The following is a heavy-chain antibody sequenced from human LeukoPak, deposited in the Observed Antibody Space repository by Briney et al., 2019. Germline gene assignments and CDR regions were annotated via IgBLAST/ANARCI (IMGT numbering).Heavy chain of an antibody. D-gene: IGHD3/OR15-3a*01. J-gene: IGHJ6*02. CDR1: GGSISSGSYY. Sequence: SETLSLTCTVSGGSISSGSYYWSWIRQPAGKGLEWIGRIYTSGSTNYNPSLKSRVTISVDTSKNQFSLKLSSVTAADTAVYYCARSLDYLYGMDVWAKGPRSPSP. CDR3: ARSLDYLYGMDV. V-gene: IGHV4-61*02. CDR2: IYTSGST.